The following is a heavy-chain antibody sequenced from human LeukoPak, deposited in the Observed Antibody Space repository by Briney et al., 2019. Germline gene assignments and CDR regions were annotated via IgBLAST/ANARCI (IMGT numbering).Heavy chain of an antibody. Sequence: GEALKISCQVSGYIFVNYWIGWVRQMPGKGLESMVIIYPADSDTTYSPSFQGQVTISADKSISTVYLQWSSLKASDTAMYYCARQSRDGSKTRAYYFDYWGQGTLVTVYS. CDR2: IYPADSDT. CDR3: ARQSRDGSKTRAYYFDY. D-gene: IGHD3-10*01. CDR1: GYIFVNYW. J-gene: IGHJ4*02. V-gene: IGHV5-51*01.